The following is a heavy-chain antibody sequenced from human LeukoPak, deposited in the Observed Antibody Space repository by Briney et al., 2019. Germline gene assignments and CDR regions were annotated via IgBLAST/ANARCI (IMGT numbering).Heavy chain of an antibody. V-gene: IGHV3-11*06. CDR1: GFTFSDYY. D-gene: IGHD3-22*01. J-gene: IGHJ4*02. CDR3: ASKPRYYYDSTDY. Sequence: PGGSLRLSCAASGFTFSDYYMSWIRQAPGKGLEWVSYISSSSSYIYYADSVKGRFTISRDNAKNSLYLQMNSLRAEDTAVYYCASKPRYYYDSTDYWGQGTLVTVSS. CDR2: ISSSSSYI.